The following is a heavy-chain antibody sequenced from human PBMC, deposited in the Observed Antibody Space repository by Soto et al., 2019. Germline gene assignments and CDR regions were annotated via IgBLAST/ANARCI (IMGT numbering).Heavy chain of an antibody. CDR2: ISIHNGNT. Sequence: ASVKVSCKASGYTFSTYGISWVRQAPGQGLEWMGWISIHNGNTKKAQKLQDRVSLTTDTSTTTAYMELRSLTSDDTAIYYCARHTGYFYYYGIDFCGEGPTVTVSP. CDR3: ARHTGYFYYYGIDF. V-gene: IGHV1-18*01. J-gene: IGHJ6*04. D-gene: IGHD2-2*02. CDR1: GYTFSTYG.